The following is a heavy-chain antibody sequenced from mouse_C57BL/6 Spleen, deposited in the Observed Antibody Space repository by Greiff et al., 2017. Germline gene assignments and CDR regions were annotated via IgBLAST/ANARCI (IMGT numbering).Heavy chain of an antibody. D-gene: IGHD1-1*01. CDR1: GYSFTGYF. CDR3: ARSFYGSSSYAMDY. J-gene: IGHJ4*01. V-gene: IGHV1-20*01. Sequence: VQLQQSGPELVKAGDSVKISCKASGYSFTGYFMNWVMQSHGKSLEWIGRFNPYNGDTFYNQKFKGKATLTVDKSSSTAHMELRSLTSEDSAVDYCARSFYGSSSYAMDYWGQGTSVTVSS. CDR2: FNPYNGDT.